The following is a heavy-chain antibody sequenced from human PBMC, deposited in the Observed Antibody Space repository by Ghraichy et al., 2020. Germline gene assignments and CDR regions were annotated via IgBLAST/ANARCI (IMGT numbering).Heavy chain of an antibody. V-gene: IGHV4-34*01. CDR3: ARGRPTSGYDLSADDY. D-gene: IGHD5-12*01. J-gene: IGHJ4*02. Sequence: SETLSLTCAVYGGSFSGYYWSWIRQPPGKGLEWIGEINHSGSTNYNPSLKSRVTISVDMSKNPFSLTLCSVTAADTAVYYCARGRPTSGYDLSADDYWGQGSLVTVSS. CDR2: INHSGST. CDR1: GGSFSGYY.